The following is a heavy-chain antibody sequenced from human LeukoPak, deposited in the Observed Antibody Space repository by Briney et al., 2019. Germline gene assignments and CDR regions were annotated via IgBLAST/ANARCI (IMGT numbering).Heavy chain of an antibody. CDR1: GGSISSYY. J-gene: IGHJ6*02. V-gene: IGHV4-59*08. Sequence: SETLSLTCTVSGGSISSYYWSWIRQPPGRGLEWIGYIYYSGSTNYNPSLKSRVTISVDTSKNQFSLKLSSVTAADTAVYYCARFSPYGMDVWGQGTTVTVSS. CDR2: IYYSGST. CDR3: ARFSPYGMDV.